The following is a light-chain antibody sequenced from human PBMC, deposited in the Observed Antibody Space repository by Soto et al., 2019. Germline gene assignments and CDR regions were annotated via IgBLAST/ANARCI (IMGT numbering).Light chain of an antibody. V-gene: IGKV3-20*01. Sequence: EIVLTQSPGALSWSPGVRATLSCGASQSVSRSYLAWYQQKPGQAPRLLIYGASTRATGIPDRFSGSGSGTDFTLTISRLEPEDFAVYYCQQYGSSPRTFGQGTKVEIK. CDR2: GAS. CDR1: QSVSRSY. CDR3: QQYGSSPRT. J-gene: IGKJ1*01.